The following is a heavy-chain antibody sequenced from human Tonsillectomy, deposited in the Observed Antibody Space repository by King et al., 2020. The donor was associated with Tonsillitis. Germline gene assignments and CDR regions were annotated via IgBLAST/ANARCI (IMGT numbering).Heavy chain of an antibody. D-gene: IGHD6-13*01. CDR3: ARGRWGRSTNWXGVYFDS. CDR2: VYHSGSA. V-gene: IGHV4-34*01. J-gene: IGHJ4*02. Sequence: VQLQQWGAGLLKPSETLSLTCAVYGGSFSDYYWSWIRQPPGKGLEWIGEVYHSGSANYNPSLKSRLTISVDTSKNQFSLKLSSVTAADTSLYYCARGRWGRSTNWXGVYFDSWGQGTLVTVSS. CDR1: GGSFSDYY.